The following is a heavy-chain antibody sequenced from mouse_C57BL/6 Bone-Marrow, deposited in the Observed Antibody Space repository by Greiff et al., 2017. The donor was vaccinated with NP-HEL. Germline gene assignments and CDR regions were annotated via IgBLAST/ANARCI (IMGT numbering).Heavy chain of an antibody. Sequence: VQLQQSGAELVRPGASVKLSCKASGYTFTDYYINWVKQRPGQGLEWIARIYPGSGNTYYNEKFKGKATLTAEKSSSTAYMQLSSLTSEDSAVYFCARGSLYSNYWYFDVWGTGTTVTVSS. J-gene: IGHJ1*03. CDR2: IYPGSGNT. V-gene: IGHV1-76*01. CDR3: ARGSLYSNYWYFDV. CDR1: GYTFTDYY. D-gene: IGHD2-5*01.